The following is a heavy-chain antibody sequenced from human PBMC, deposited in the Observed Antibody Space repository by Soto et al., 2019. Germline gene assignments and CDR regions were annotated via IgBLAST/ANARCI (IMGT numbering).Heavy chain of an antibody. CDR1: GGSISSGTW. V-gene: IGHV4-4*02. CDR3: ARRIPAAPNGFDP. D-gene: IGHD2-2*01. CDR2: IYHSGSP. Sequence: QVQLQESGPGLVKPSGTLSLTCAVSGGSISSGTWWSWVRQSPGRGLEWIGEIYHSGSPNYNPSLKSRVTMSVDKSKNLVSLSLSSVTAADSALYYCARRIPAAPNGFDPWGQGTLVTVSS. J-gene: IGHJ5*02.